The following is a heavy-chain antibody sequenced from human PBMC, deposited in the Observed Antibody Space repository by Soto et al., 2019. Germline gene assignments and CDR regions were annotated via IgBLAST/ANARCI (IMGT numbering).Heavy chain of an antibody. V-gene: IGHV4-30-4*01. D-gene: IGHD6-19*01. J-gene: IGHJ6*02. CDR1: GGSISSGDYY. Sequence: PSETLSLTCTVSGGSISSGDYYWSWIRQPPGKGLEWIGYIYYSGSTYYNPSLKSRVTISVDTSKNQFSLKLSSVTAADTAVYYCARERAGSGWFPKTYGMDVWGQGTTVTVSS. CDR3: ARERAGSGWFPKTYGMDV. CDR2: IYYSGST.